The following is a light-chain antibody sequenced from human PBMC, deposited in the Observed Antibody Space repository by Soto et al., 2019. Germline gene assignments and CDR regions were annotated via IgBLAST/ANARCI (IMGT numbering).Light chain of an antibody. Sequence: DIQMTQSPSTLSASVGDRVTITCRASQSISSWLAWYQQKPGKAPKLLIYDASSLESGVPSRFSGGGSGTEFPLTISRLQADYFATYYCQQYNSYWTFGQGTKVEIK. CDR1: QSISSW. V-gene: IGKV1-5*01. CDR3: QQYNSYWT. J-gene: IGKJ1*01. CDR2: DAS.